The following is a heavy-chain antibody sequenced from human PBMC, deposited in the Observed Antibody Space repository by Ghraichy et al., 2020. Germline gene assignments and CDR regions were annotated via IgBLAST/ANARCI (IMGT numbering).Heavy chain of an antibody. CDR2: INDNGATA. CDR1: GFPFTSYP. CDR3: TLVRRFVIRGVPYSFDS. Sequence: GGSLRLSCATSGFPFTSYPMGWVRQAPGKGLEWVSTINDNGATAYYTDSVKGRFIISRDSSKNMLYLQMQGLRVDDTAVYFCTLVRRFVIRGVPYSFDSWGPGTLVSVSS. D-gene: IGHD3-10*01. V-gene: IGHV3-23*01. J-gene: IGHJ4*02.